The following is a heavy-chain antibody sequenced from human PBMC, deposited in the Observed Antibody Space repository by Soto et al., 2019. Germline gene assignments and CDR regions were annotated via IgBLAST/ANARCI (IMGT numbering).Heavy chain of an antibody. CDR3: AKYRRTDAEGYRLDF. CDR1: GGSISGYY. Sequence: TLSLTCTLSGGSISGYYWSWIRQPPGKGLEWIGYVYYSGSTKYNPSLESRVTISVDMSNNQFSLMLTSVTAADTAVYYCAKYRRTDAEGYRLDFWGQGTLVTVSS. D-gene: IGHD5-12*01. V-gene: IGHV4-59*01. CDR2: VYYSGST. J-gene: IGHJ4*02.